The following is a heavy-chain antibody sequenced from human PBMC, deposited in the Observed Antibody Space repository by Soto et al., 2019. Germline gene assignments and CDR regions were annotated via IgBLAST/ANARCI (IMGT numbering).Heavy chain of an antibody. J-gene: IGHJ4*02. D-gene: IGHD3-10*01. CDR3: ARLHSSGSYYNEYYFDY. Sequence: SETLSLTCTVSGGSISSSSYYWGWIRQPPGKGLEWIGSIYYSGSTYYNPSLKSRVTISVDTSKNQFSLKLSSVTAADTAVYYCARLHSSGSYYNEYYFDYWGQGTLVTVSS. CDR2: IYYSGST. CDR1: GGSISSSSYY. V-gene: IGHV4-39*01.